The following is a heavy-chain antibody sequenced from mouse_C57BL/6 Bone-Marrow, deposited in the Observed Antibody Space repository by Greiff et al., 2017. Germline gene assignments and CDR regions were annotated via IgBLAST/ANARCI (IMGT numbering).Heavy chain of an antibody. J-gene: IGHJ4*01. CDR1: GFTFSDYG. D-gene: IGHD2-2*01. V-gene: IGHV5-15*01. CDR2: ISNLAYSI. CDR3: ARHLYGYDVGDYAMDY. Sequence: EVKLMESGGGLVQPGGSLKLSCAASGFTFSDYGMAWVRQAPRKGPEWVAFISNLAYSIYYADTVTGRFTISRENAKNTLYLEMSSLRSEDMAMYYCARHLYGYDVGDYAMDYWGQGTSVTVSS.